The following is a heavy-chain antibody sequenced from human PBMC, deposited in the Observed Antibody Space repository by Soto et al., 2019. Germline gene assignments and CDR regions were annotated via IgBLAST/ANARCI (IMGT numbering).Heavy chain of an antibody. V-gene: IGHV4-31*03. J-gene: IGHJ4*02. Sequence: TLSLTCTVSGGSISSGGYYWSWIRQHPGKGLEWIGYIYYSGSTYYNPSLKSRVTISVDTSKNQFSLKLSSVTAADTAVYYSARAKYSYGYGGFDYWGQGTLVTVS. D-gene: IGHD5-18*01. CDR2: IYYSGST. CDR1: GGSISSGGYY. CDR3: ARAKYSYGYGGFDY.